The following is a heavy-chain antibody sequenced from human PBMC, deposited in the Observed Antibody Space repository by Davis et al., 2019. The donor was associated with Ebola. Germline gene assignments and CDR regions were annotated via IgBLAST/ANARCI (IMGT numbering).Heavy chain of an antibody. J-gene: IGHJ6*02. D-gene: IGHD6-19*01. V-gene: IGHV3-21*01. CDR1: GFTFSSYS. CDR2: ISSSSSYI. CDR3: ARDRTVAGTLYYYYGMDV. Sequence: PGGSLRLSCAASGFTFSSYSMNWVRQAPGKGLEWVLSISSSSSYIYYADSVKGRFTISRDNAKNSLYLQLNSLRAEDRAVYYCARDRTVAGTLYYYYGMDVWGQGTTVTVSS.